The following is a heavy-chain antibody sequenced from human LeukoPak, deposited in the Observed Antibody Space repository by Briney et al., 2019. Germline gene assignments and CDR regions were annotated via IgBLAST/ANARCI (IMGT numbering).Heavy chain of an antibody. CDR3: ARDFSDVRGNIFDS. V-gene: IGHV3-66*01. CDR2: IYSGGST. CDR1: GFTVSSNY. Sequence: GGSLRLSCAASGFTVSSNYMSRVRQAPGKGLEWVSVIYSGGSTYYADSVKGRFTISRDNAKTSVYLQMNSLRAEDTAVYYCARDFSDVRGNIFDSWGQGTLVTVSS. J-gene: IGHJ4*02. D-gene: IGHD3-10*02.